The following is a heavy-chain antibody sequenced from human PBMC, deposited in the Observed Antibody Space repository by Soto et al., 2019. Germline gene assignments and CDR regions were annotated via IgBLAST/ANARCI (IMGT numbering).Heavy chain of an antibody. CDR3: ARVKYSSGWYGDYYYGMDV. CDR1: GYTFTSYG. Sequence: ASVKVSCKASGYTFTSYGISWVRQAPGQGLEWMGWISAYNGNTNYAQKLQGRVTMTTDTSTSTAYMELRSLRSDDTAVYYCARVKYSSGWYGDYYYGMDVWGQGTTVTVSS. D-gene: IGHD6-19*01. J-gene: IGHJ6*02. V-gene: IGHV1-18*01. CDR2: ISAYNGNT.